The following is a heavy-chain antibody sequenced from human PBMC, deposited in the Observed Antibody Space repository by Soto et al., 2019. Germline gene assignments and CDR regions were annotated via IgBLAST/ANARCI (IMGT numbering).Heavy chain of an antibody. CDR1: GGTFSSYA. D-gene: IGHD3-3*01. CDR3: ASGYYDFWSGYLIPLFDY. CDR2: IIPIFGTA. Sequence: ASVKVSCKASGGTFSSYAISWVRQAPGQGLEWMGGIIPIFGTANYAQKFQGRVTITADESTSTAYMELSSLRSEDTDVHYCASGYYDFWSGYLIPLFDYWGQGTLVTVSS. V-gene: IGHV1-69*13. J-gene: IGHJ4*02.